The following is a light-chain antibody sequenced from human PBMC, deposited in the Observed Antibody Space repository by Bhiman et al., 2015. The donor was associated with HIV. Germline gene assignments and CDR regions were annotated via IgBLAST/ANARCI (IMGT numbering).Light chain of an antibody. CDR1: SSNFGAGYD. CDR2: NNI. V-gene: IGLV1-40*01. J-gene: IGLJ2*01. Sequence: QSVLTQPPSVSGAPGQRITISCTGSSSNFGAGYDVHWYQQVPGTAPKLLIYNNINRPSGVPDRFSASKSGTSASLSISGLQAGDEADYYCQSYDASLRGSVFGGGTKLTVL. CDR3: QSYDASLRGSV.